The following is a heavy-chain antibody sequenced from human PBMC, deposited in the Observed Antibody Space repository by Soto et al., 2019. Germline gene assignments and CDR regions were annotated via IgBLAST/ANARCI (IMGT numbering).Heavy chain of an antibody. CDR3: GRGRSGELVVFY. D-gene: IGHD1-7*01. CDR2: ISPKSGGT. V-gene: IGHV1-2*02. CDR1: GYTFTGYY. J-gene: IGHJ4*02. Sequence: QVQLVQSGAEVKESGASVKVSCKASGYTFTGYYIHWVRQAPGQGLEWVGEISPKSGGTRYGQKFQGRVTMTKDTSITAVYMELINLSPDDTAVYYCGRGRSGELVVFYWGQGTLVTV.